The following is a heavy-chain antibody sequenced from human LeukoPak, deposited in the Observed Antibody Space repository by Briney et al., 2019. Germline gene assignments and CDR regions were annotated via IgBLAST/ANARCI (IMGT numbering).Heavy chain of an antibody. V-gene: IGHV2-5*02. J-gene: IGHJ4*02. CDR1: GFSLSTSGVG. Sequence: ASGPTLVKPTQTLTLTCTFSGFSLSTSGVGVGWIRQPPGKALEWLALIYWDDDKRYSPSLKSRLTITKDTSKNQVVLTMAKMDPVDTATYYCAHATYGYSTSGFDYWGQGTLVTVSS. CDR2: IYWDDDK. D-gene: IGHD4-17*01. CDR3: AHATYGYSTSGFDY.